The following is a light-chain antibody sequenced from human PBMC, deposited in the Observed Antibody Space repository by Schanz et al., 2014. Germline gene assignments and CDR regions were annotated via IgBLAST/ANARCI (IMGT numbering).Light chain of an antibody. CDR2: DVS. CDR1: SNDVGGYDY. J-gene: IGLJ3*02. CDR3: SSFSRTTTLGV. V-gene: IGLV2-14*03. Sequence: QSALTQPASVSGSPGQSITISCTGTSNDVGGYDYVSWYQQHPGKAPKLIIHDVSNRPSGASIRISGSKSGNTASLTISGLHAEDEADYYCSSFSRTTTLGVFGGGTQLTVL.